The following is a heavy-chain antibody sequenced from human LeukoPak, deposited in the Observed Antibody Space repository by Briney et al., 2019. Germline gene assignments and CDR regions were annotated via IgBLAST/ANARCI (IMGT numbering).Heavy chain of an antibody. CDR1: GGSISNYY. D-gene: IGHD1-26*01. CDR3: ARRGRQAGVFDP. V-gene: IGHV4-59*12. J-gene: IGHJ5*02. Sequence: SETLSLTCTVSGGSISNYYWSWIRQPPGKGLEWIGYIYYSGTTNYNPSLKSRVTISVDTSKNQFSLKLSSVTAADTAVYYCARRGRQAGVFDPWGQGTLVTVSS. CDR2: IYYSGTT.